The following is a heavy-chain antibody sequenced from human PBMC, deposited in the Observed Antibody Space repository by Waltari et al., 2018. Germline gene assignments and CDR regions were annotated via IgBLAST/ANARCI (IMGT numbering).Heavy chain of an antibody. Sequence: EVQLLESGGGLVQPGGSLRLSCAASGFTFSSYAMSWVRQAPGRGLEWVSAISGRGGSTDYSDAVKGRFTISRDNSKNTLYLQMNSLRAEDTAVYYCARDQMVWFGDYYFDYWGQGTTVTVSS. CDR3: ARDQMVWFGDYYFDY. CDR2: ISGRGGST. CDR1: GFTFSSYA. D-gene: IGHD3-10*01. J-gene: IGHJ4*03. V-gene: IGHV3-23*01.